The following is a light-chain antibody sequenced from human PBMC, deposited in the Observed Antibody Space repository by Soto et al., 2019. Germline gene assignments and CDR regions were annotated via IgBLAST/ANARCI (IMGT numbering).Light chain of an antibody. Sequence: QSVLTQPPSVSGAPGQRVTISCTGTRSNIGAGFDVHWYQQLPGTAPKLLIYDNNNRPSGVPDRFSGSKSGTSASLAITGLQAEDEADYSCQSYDGSLSGPVVFGGGTKLTVL. CDR2: DNN. J-gene: IGLJ2*01. V-gene: IGLV1-40*01. CDR1: RSNIGAGFD. CDR3: QSYDGSLSGPVV.